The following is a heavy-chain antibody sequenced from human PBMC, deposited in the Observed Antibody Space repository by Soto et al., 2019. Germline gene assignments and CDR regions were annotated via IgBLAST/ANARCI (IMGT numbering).Heavy chain of an antibody. D-gene: IGHD3-22*01. J-gene: IGHJ4*02. CDR2: IYYSGST. Sequence: TLSLTCTVSGGSINSGGFYWSWIRQHPGKGLEWIGYIYYSGSTYYNPSLKSRVIISVDTSKNQFSLRLRSVTAADTAVYYCARAAPFYYDNTGYYHFDYWGQGSLVTVSS. CDR3: ARAAPFYYDNTGYYHFDY. CDR1: GGSINSGGFY. V-gene: IGHV4-31*03.